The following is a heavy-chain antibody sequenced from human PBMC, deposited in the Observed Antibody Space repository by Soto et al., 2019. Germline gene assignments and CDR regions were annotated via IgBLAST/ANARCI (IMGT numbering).Heavy chain of an antibody. J-gene: IGHJ4*02. CDR3: SRGGFSSSWRSDY. V-gene: IGHV1-69*06. CDR2: IVPFIGTT. Sequence: QVQLVQSGAEVKKPGSSVKVSCRASADTFNSYAISWVRQAPGQGLEWMGGIVPFIGTTNFEERLQGRATITADKSTSTVYMELSSLRSEDTAVYYCSRGGFSSSWRSDYWGQGTLVTVSS. D-gene: IGHD6-13*01. CDR1: ADTFNSYA.